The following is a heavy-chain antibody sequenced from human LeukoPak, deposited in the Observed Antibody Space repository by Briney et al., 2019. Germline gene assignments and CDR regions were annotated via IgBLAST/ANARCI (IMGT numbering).Heavy chain of an antibody. Sequence: ASVKVSCKASGGTFSSYAISWVRQAPGEGLEWMGGIIPIFGTANYAQKFQGRVTITADKSTCTAYMELSSLRSEDTAVYYCASYGYSGYADFDYRGQGTLVTVSS. V-gene: IGHV1-69*06. J-gene: IGHJ4*02. CDR1: GGTFSSYA. D-gene: IGHD5-12*01. CDR2: IIPIFGTA. CDR3: ASYGYSGYADFDY.